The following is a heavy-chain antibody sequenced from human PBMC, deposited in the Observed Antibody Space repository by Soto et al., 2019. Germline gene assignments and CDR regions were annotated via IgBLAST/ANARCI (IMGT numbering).Heavy chain of an antibody. CDR1: GFTFDDYA. J-gene: IGHJ4*02. CDR3: AKDNTKYSSSWTAVDY. Sequence: SLRLSCAASGFTFDDYAMHWVRQAPGKGLEWVSGISWNSGSIGYADSVKGRFTISRDNAKNSLYLQMNSLRAEDTALYYCAKDNTKYSSSWTAVDYWGQGTLVTVSS. V-gene: IGHV3-9*01. CDR2: ISWNSGSI. D-gene: IGHD6-13*01.